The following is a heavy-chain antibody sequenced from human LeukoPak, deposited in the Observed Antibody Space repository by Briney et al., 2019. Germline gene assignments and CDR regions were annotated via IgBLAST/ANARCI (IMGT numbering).Heavy chain of an antibody. CDR1: GYTFSSYD. D-gene: IGHD6-19*01. CDR2: MNPNSGNT. V-gene: IGHV1-8*01. Sequence: ASVKVSCKASGYTFSSYDINWVRQAPGQGLEWMGWMNPNSGNTGYVQKFQGRVIMTRDTSISSAYMELSSLTSEDAAVYFCARDRVGVGGNGWENWGQGTLVTVSS. J-gene: IGHJ4*02. CDR3: ARDRVGVGGNGWEN.